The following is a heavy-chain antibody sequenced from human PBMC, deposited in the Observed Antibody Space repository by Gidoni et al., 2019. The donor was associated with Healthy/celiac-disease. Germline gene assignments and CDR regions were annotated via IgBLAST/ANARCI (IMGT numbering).Heavy chain of an antibody. J-gene: IGHJ4*02. CDR3: TTGRFLEWFGY. D-gene: IGHD3-3*01. V-gene: IGHV3-15*01. Sequence: EVQLVEPGGGLVKPGGSLRLSCAASGFTFSNAWMSWVRQAPGKGLKWVGRIKSKTDGGTTDYAAPVKGRFTISRDDSKNTLYLQMNSLKTEDTAVYYCTTGRFLEWFGYWGQGTLVTVSS. CDR1: GFTFSNAW. CDR2: IKSKTDGGTT.